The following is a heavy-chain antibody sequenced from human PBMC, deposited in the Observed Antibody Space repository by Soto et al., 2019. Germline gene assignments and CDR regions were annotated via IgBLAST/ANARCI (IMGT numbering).Heavy chain of an antibody. CDR3: ARVIGLSSGRDAFDI. CDR2: IYYSGST. J-gene: IGHJ3*02. CDR1: GGSISSGGYY. Sequence: PSETLSLTCTASGGSISSGGYYWSWISQHPGKGLEWIGYIYYSGSTYYNPSLKSRVTISVDTSKNQFSLKLSSVTAADTAVYYCARVIGLSSGRDAFDIWGQGTMVTISS. V-gene: IGHV4-31*03. D-gene: IGHD3-22*01.